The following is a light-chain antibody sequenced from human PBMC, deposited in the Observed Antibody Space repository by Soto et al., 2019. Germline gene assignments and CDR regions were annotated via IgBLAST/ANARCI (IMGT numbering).Light chain of an antibody. Sequence: QSVLTQPASVSGSPGQSITISCTGTSRDIGGYNLVSWYQQHPGKVPKLIIYEGGKRPSGISNRFSASKSANTASLTISGLQAEDEADYYCCSYAGFSSVVFGTGTKATV. V-gene: IGLV2-23*03. CDR3: CSYAGFSSVV. CDR2: EGG. J-gene: IGLJ1*01. CDR1: SRDIGGYNL.